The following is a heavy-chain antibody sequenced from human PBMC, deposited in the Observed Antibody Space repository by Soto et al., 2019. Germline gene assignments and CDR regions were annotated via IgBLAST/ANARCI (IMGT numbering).Heavy chain of an antibody. CDR2: IIPIFGTA. V-gene: IGHV1-69*13. Sequence: GASVKGSCRASGGTFSSYAISWVRQAPGQVLEWMGGIIPIFGTANYAQKFQGRVTITADESTSTAYMELNSLRSEDTAVYYCAKDRGLAESGRWSHYYYGMDVWGQGTTVTVSS. J-gene: IGHJ6*02. CDR3: AKDRGLAESGRWSHYYYGMDV. D-gene: IGHD1-26*01. CDR1: GGTFSSYA.